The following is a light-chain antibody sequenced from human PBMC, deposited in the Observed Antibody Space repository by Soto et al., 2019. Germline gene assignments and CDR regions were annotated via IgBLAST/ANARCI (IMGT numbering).Light chain of an antibody. V-gene: IGKV1-5*01. CDR2: DAS. CDR1: QSISNH. Sequence: DIQMTQSPSTLSASVGDRVTITCRASQSISNHLNWYQQKPGKAPKLLIYDASSLDSGVPSRFRGSGSGTQFTLTISSLQPDDFASYYCQQYNSFPWTFGQGTKVDIK. CDR3: QQYNSFPWT. J-gene: IGKJ1*01.